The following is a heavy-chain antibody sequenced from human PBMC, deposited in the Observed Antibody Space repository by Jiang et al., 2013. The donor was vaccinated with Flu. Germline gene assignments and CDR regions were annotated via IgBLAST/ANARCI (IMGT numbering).Heavy chain of an antibody. V-gene: IGHV3-30*18. CDR1: GFTFSSYG. Sequence: VQLLESGGGVVQPGRSLRLSCAASGFTFSSYGMHWVRQAPGKGLEWVAVISYDGSNKYYADSVKGRFTISRDNSKNTLYLQMNSLRAEDTAVYYCAKDRYYGSGSQLYYYYYGMDVWGQGTTVTVSS. J-gene: IGHJ6*02. CDR2: ISYDGSNK. D-gene: IGHD3-10*01. CDR3: AKDRYYGSGSQLYYYYYGMDV.